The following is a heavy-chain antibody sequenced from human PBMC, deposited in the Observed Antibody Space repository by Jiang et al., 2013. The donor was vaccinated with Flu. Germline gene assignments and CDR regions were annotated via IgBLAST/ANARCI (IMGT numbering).Heavy chain of an antibody. CDR2: ISWNSGSI. V-gene: IGHV3-9*01. CDR3: AKGGRIWAMAGFDP. Sequence: EVQLLESGGGLVQPGRSLRLSCAASGFTFDDYAMHWVRQAPGKGLEWVSGISWNSGSIGYADSVKGRFTISRDNAKNSLYLQMNSLRAEDTALYYCAKGGRIWAMAGFDPWGQGNLVTVSS. D-gene: IGHD5-18*01. CDR1: GFTFDDYA. J-gene: IGHJ5*02.